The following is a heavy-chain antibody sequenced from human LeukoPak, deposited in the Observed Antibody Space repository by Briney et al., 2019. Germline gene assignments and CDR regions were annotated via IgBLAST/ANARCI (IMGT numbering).Heavy chain of an antibody. CDR2: INPNSGGT. V-gene: IGHV1-2*02. Sequence: ASVKVSCKASGYTFTDYYMHWVRQAPGQGLEWMGWINPNSGGTNYAQKFQGRVTMTRDTSISTAYMELSRLRSDDTAMYYCARDQDSSSSEWFDPWGQGTLVTVSS. J-gene: IGHJ5*02. CDR3: ARDQDSSSSEWFDP. CDR1: GYTFTDYY. D-gene: IGHD6-6*01.